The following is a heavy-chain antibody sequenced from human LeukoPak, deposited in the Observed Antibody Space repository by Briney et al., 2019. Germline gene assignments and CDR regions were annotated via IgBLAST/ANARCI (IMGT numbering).Heavy chain of an antibody. J-gene: IGHJ4*02. CDR1: GGSISTSSNS. CDR3: VRYVVSGSGIYYFDY. CDR2: IYHSGST. V-gene: IGHV4-39*01. D-gene: IGHD3-10*01. Sequence: SETLSLTCTVSGGSISTSSNSWAWIRQPPGKGLEWIGTIYHSGSTYYNASLKSRVTISVDTSKNQFSPKLSSVTAADTAVFYCVRYVVSGSGIYYFDYWGQGTLVTVSS.